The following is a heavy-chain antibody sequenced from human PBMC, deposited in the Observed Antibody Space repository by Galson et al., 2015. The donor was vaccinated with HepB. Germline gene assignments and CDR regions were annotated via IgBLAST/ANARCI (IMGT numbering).Heavy chain of an antibody. J-gene: IGHJ6*02. V-gene: IGHV3-30*04. CDR1: RFTFRNYV. Sequence: SLRLSCAASRFTFRNYVMHWVRQAPGKGLEWVAVISYDGSRKYNADSVKGRFTISRDNSKNTLYLQMNSLRAEDTAVYYCARDLVPYCGGDCFRGHNYYYGMDVWGQVTPVTVSS. CDR3: ARDLVPYCGGDCFRGHNYYYGMDV. D-gene: IGHD2-21*02. CDR2: ISYDGSRK.